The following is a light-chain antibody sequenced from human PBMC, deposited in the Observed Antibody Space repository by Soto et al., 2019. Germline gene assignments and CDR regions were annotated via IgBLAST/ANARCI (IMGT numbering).Light chain of an antibody. J-gene: IGKJ5*01. V-gene: IGKV1-5*01. Sequence: DIQMIQFPSILSASVGDRVTITCRASQSISSWLAWYQQKPGKAPKLLIYDASSLESGVPSRFSGSGSGTEFTLTISSLQPDDFATYYCQQYNSYSPMYTFGQGTRLEIK. CDR1: QSISSW. CDR2: DAS. CDR3: QQYNSYSPMYT.